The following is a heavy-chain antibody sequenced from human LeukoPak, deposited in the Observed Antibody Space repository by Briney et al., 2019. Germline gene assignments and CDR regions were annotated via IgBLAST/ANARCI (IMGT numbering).Heavy chain of an antibody. J-gene: IGHJ4*02. V-gene: IGHV4-4*07. CDR3: ARMRDIAATTYFDH. D-gene: IGHD5-12*01. CDR1: GGSISSSY. CDR2: IYTSGST. Sequence: SETLSLTCTVSGGSISSSYWTWIRQPAGKGREWIGRIYTSGSTNYNPSLKRRVTMSVDTSKNQFSLKLSSVTAADTAVYYCARMRDIAATTYFDHWGQGTLVAVSS.